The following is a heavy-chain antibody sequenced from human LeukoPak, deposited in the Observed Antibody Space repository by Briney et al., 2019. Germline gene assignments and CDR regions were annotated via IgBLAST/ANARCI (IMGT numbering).Heavy chain of an antibody. Sequence: SETLSLTCAVSGVSISSGGYYWSWIRQPPGKGLEWIGQIHYSGRADYNPSLKSRITMSVDTSRNQISLKLSSVTAADTAIYYCVRFGVNYDMDVWGQGTTVTVFS. CDR1: GVSISSGGYY. D-gene: IGHD3-16*01. CDR3: VRFGVNYDMDV. CDR2: IHYSGRA. J-gene: IGHJ6*02. V-gene: IGHV4-61*08.